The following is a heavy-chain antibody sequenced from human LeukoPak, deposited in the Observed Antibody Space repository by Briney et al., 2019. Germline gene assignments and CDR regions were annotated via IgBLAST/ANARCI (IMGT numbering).Heavy chain of an antibody. Sequence: SETVSLTCTVSGGSVSSENSYWNWIRQPAGKGLEWIGRIYADGSSTYNPSLKSRVTISVDTSKNQFSLRLTSMTAADTAVYYCASVYYYRGWGQRTLVTVSS. CDR3: ASVYYYRG. J-gene: IGHJ4*02. CDR1: GGSVSSENSY. D-gene: IGHD3-10*01. CDR2: IYADGSS. V-gene: IGHV4-61*02.